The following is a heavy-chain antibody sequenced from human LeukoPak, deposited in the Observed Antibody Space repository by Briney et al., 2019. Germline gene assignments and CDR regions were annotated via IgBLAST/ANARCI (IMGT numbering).Heavy chain of an antibody. CDR3: ARSVGAIVTDAFDI. D-gene: IGHD1-26*01. Sequence: ASVKVSCKASGYTFTSYGISWVRQAPGQGLEGMGWISAYNGNTNYAQKLQGRVTMTTDTSTSTAYMELRSLRSDDTAVYYCARSVGAIVTDAFDIWGQGTMVTVSS. CDR1: GYTFTSYG. V-gene: IGHV1-18*01. J-gene: IGHJ3*02. CDR2: ISAYNGNT.